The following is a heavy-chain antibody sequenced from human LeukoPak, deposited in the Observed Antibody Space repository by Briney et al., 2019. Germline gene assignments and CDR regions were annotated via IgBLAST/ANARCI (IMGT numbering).Heavy chain of an antibody. V-gene: IGHV4-39*07. CDR2: IYYCGST. Sequence: SETLSLTCTVSGGSISSSSYYWGWIRQPPGKGLEWIGSIYYCGSTYYNPSLKSRVTISVDTSKNQFSLKLSSVTAADTAVYYCARGQRRYYFDYWGQGTLVTVSS. CDR3: ARGQRRYYFDY. CDR1: GGSISSSSYY. J-gene: IGHJ4*02.